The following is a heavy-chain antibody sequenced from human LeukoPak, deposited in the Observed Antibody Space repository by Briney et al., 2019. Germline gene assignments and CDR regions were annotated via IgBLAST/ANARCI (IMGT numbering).Heavy chain of an antibody. CDR1: GYTFTSYG. CDR2: FDPEDGET. J-gene: IGHJ4*02. V-gene: IGHV1-24*01. D-gene: IGHD3-10*01. Sequence: ASVKVSCKASGYTFTSYGISWVRQAPGQGLEWMGGFDPEDGETVYAQKLQGRVTMTEDTSTDTAYMELSSLRSEDTAVYYCATGGYASGSDYWGQGTLVTVSS. CDR3: ATGGYASGSDY.